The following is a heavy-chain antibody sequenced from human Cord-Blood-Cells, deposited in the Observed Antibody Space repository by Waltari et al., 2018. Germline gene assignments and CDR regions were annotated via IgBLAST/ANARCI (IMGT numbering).Heavy chain of an antibody. Sequence: QVQLVQSGAEVKKPGASVKVSCKASGYTFTSYGISWVRQAPGQGLEWMGWIRAYNGNTSYAQTLQGRVTMTTDTSTSTAYMELRSLRSDDTAVYYCARSRLGSSWYYYYYYMDVWGKGTTVTVSS. J-gene: IGHJ6*03. D-gene: IGHD6-13*01. CDR1: GYTFTSYG. CDR2: IRAYNGNT. V-gene: IGHV1-18*01. CDR3: ARSRLGSSWYYYYYYMDV.